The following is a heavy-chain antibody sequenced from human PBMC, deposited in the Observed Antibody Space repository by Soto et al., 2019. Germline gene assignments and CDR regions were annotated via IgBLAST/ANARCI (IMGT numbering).Heavy chain of an antibody. V-gene: IGHV1-18*04. CDR2: ISAYNGNT. Sequence: QVQLVQSGAEVKKPGASVKVSCKASGYTFTSYGISWVRQAPGQGLEGMGWISAYNGNTNYAQKLQGRVTMTTDTSTSPAYMELRSLRSDDTAVYYCARTAVDGTPKVYGMDVWGQGTTVTVSS. J-gene: IGHJ6*02. D-gene: IGHD6-19*01. CDR1: GYTFTSYG. CDR3: ARTAVDGTPKVYGMDV.